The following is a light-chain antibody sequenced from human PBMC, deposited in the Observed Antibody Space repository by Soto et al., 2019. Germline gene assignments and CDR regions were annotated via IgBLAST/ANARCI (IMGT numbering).Light chain of an antibody. CDR3: QTWGTGIRV. CDR1: SGHSSYA. J-gene: IGLJ2*01. V-gene: IGLV4-69*01. CDR2: LNSDGSH. Sequence: QSVLTRSPSSSASLGASVKLTCTLSSGHSSYAIAWHQQQPEKGPRYLMKLNSDGSHTKGDGIPDRFSGSSSGAERYLIISSLQSEDEADYYCQTWGTGIRVFGGGTKLTVL.